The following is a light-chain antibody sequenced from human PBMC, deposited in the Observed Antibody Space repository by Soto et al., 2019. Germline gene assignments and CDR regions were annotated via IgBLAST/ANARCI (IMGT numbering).Light chain of an antibody. J-gene: IGKJ1*01. CDR3: KQYYSTPQT. V-gene: IGKV4-1*01. Sequence: DIVMTQSPDSLAVSLGERATINCKSSRSVLYSSDNKNYIAWYQQKPGQPPRLLIYWASTRESGVPDRFSGSGSGADFTLSISSLQAEDVAVYYCKQYYSTPQTFGQGTTVEIK. CDR2: WAS. CDR1: RSVLYSSDNKNY.